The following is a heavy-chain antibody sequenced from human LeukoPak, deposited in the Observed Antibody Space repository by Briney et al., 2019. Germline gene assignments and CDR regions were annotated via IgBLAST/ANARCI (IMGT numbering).Heavy chain of an antibody. CDR1: GFTFSSYG. Sequence: GGSLRLSCAASGFTFSSYGMHWVRQAPGKGLEWVAVIWYDGSNKYYADSVKGRFTISRDNSKNTLYLQMNSLRAEDTAVYYCARDTYGSIMYYYYGMDVWGQGTTVTVS. V-gene: IGHV3-33*01. CDR2: IWYDGSNK. J-gene: IGHJ6*02. CDR3: ARDTYGSIMYYYYGMDV. D-gene: IGHD3-10*01.